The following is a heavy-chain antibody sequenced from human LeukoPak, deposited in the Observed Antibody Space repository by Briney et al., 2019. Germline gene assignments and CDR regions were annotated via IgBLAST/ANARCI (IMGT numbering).Heavy chain of an antibody. V-gene: IGHV1-8*01. Sequence: ASVKVSCKASGYSFTSYDINWVRQATGQGLEWMGWMNPNSGNTGYAQKFQGRVTMTRNTSISTAYMELSSLRSEDTAVYYCARAERIAACSGYNWFDPWGQGTLVTVSS. J-gene: IGHJ5*02. CDR1: GYSFTSYD. CDR2: MNPNSGNT. D-gene: IGHD6-6*01. CDR3: ARAERIAACSGYNWFDP.